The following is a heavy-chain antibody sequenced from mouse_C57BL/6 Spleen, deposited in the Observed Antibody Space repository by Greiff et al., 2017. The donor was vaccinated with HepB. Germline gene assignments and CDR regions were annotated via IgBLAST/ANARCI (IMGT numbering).Heavy chain of an antibody. CDR3: ARGDWFYAMDY. J-gene: IGHJ4*01. D-gene: IGHD2-2*01. CDR1: GFTFSSYG. V-gene: IGHV5-6*01. Sequence: VQRVESGGDLVKPGGSLKLSCAASGFTFSSYGMSWVRQTPDKRLEWVATISSGGSYTYYPDSVKGRFTISRDNAKNTLYLQMSSLKSEDTAMYYCARGDWFYAMDYWGQGTSVTVSS. CDR2: ISSGGSYT.